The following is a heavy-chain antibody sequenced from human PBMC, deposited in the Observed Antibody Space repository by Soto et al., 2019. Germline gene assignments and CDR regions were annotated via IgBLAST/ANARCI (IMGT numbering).Heavy chain of an antibody. D-gene: IGHD4-4*01. V-gene: IGHV4-30-2*01. Sequence: QLQLQESGSGLVKPSQTLSLTCAVSGASISSGGHSWSWIRQPPGKGLEWIGYIYHSGSTYYNPSLKNRVTISVDRSKNQFSLKLSSVTAADTAVYYCARADDYSYYHYWYFDFWGRGPLVTVSS. J-gene: IGHJ2*01. CDR2: IYHSGST. CDR1: GASISSGGHS. CDR3: ARADDYSYYHYWYFDF.